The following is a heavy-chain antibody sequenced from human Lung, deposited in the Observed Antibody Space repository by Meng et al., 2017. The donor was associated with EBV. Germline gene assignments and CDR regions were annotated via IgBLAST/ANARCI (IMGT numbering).Heavy chain of an antibody. J-gene: IGHJ4*02. Sequence: QVQLQQWGEGLLKPSETLSLTCTVSGGSVSSGGYYWSWIRQPPGKGLEWIGYIYYSGSTNYNPSLKSRVTISVDTSKNQFSLKLSSVTAADTAVYYCARVRGWELLWGQGTLVTVSS. CDR1: GGSVSSGGYY. V-gene: IGHV4-61*08. CDR3: ARVRGWELL. CDR2: IYYSGST. D-gene: IGHD1-26*01.